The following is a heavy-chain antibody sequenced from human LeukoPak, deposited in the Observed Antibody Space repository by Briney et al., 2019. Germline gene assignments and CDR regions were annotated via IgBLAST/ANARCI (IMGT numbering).Heavy chain of an antibody. CDR3: ARHVAVGETA. J-gene: IGHJ5*02. Sequence: SETLSLTCSVSGGSISNYYWSWIRQPPGKGLEWIGYIYYSGSTNYNPSLKSPVTISVDTSKNQFSLKLSSVTAADTAVYYCARHVAVGETAWGQGTLVTVSS. D-gene: IGHD1-26*01. V-gene: IGHV4-59*08. CDR2: IYYSGST. CDR1: GGSISNYY.